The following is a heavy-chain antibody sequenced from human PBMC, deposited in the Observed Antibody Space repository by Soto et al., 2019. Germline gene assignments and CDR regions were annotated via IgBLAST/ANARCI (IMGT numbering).Heavy chain of an antibody. CDR1: GYTFTSYE. Sequence: VKISCKSSGYTFTSYEINWLRQANGQGLEWMGWMNPNSGNTGYAQKFQGRVTMTRNTSISTAYMELSSLRSADTAVYYCARRVKWLVSGLGYYYGMDVWGQGTTVTVSS. J-gene: IGHJ6*02. D-gene: IGHD6-19*01. CDR2: MNPNSGNT. CDR3: ARRVKWLVSGLGYYYGMDV. V-gene: IGHV1-8*01.